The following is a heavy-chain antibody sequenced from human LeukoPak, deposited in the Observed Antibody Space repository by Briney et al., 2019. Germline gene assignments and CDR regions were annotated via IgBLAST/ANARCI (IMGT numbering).Heavy chain of an antibody. CDR3: ARRGYSSGWYNWFDP. D-gene: IGHD6-19*01. CDR1: GGSISSYY. CDR2: IYYSGST. V-gene: IGHV4-59*01. J-gene: IGHJ5*02. Sequence: SETLSLTCTVSGGSISSYYWSWLRQPPGKGLEWIGYIYYSGSTNYNPSLKSRVTISVDTSKNQFSLKLSSVTAADTAVYYCARRGYSSGWYNWFDPWGQGTLVTVSS.